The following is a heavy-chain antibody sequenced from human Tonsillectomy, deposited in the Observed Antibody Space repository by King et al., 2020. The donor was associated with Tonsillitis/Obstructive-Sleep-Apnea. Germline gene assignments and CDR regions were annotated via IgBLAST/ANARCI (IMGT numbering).Heavy chain of an antibody. CDR1: GFTFSSYA. Sequence: VQLVESGGGLVQPGGSLRLSCAASGFTFSSYAMSWVRQAPGKGLEWVSAISGSGGSTYYADSVKGRFTISRDNSKNTLSLQMNSLRAEDTAVYYCAKDYRTTVTQRAPAEYFQHWGQGTLVTVSS. D-gene: IGHD4-17*01. CDR2: ISGSGGST. V-gene: IGHV3-23*04. J-gene: IGHJ1*01. CDR3: AKDYRTTVTQRAPAEYFQH.